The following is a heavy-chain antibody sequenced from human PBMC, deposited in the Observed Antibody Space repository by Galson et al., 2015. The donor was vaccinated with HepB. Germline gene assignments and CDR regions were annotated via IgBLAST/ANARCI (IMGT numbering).Heavy chain of an antibody. V-gene: IGHV3-48*02. CDR2: ISSSSGTI. CDR1: GFTFSSYS. CDR3: ARQHSGSYGY. J-gene: IGHJ4*02. D-gene: IGHD1-26*01. Sequence: SLRLSCAASGFTFSSYSMNWVRQAPGKGLEWVSYISSSSGTIYYADSVKGRFTISRDNAKNSLYLLMNSLRDEDTAVYYCARQHSGSYGYWGQGTLVTVSS.